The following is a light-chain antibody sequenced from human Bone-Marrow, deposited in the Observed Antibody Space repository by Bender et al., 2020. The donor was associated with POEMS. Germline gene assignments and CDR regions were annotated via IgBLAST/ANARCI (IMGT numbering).Light chain of an antibody. CDR3: SSYTRSDTLV. Sequence: QSALTQPVSVSGSPGQSITISCTGTSTDVGDFNHVSWYQQHPGKAPKLLIYDFNNRPSGISDRFSGSKSGNTASLTISGLQAEDEAEYYCSSYTRSDTLVFGGGTKMTVL. V-gene: IGLV2-14*03. CDR1: STDVGDFNH. J-gene: IGLJ3*02. CDR2: DFN.